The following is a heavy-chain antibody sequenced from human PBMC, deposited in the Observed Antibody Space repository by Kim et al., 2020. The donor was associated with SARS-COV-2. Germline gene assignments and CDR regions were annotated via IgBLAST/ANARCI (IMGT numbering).Heavy chain of an antibody. CDR2: ISSSSSYI. V-gene: IGHV3-21*01. CDR3: AREERNSSSWTTQHYYYYYYMDV. CDR1: GFTFSSYS. D-gene: IGHD6-13*01. J-gene: IGHJ6*03. Sequence: GGSLRLSCAASGFTFSSYSMNWVRQAPGKGLEWVSSISSSSSYIYYADSVKGRFTISRDNAKNSLYLQMNSLRAEDTAVYYCAREERNSSSWTTQHYYYYYYMDVWGKGTTVTVS.